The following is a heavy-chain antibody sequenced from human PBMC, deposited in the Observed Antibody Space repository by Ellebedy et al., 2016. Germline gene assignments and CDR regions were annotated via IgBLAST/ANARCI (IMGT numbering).Heavy chain of an antibody. CDR2: IIPVLGRV. J-gene: IGHJ5*02. D-gene: IGHD2-21*01. V-gene: IGHV1-69*13. CDR3: ARVVVPRNNWFDP. CDR1: GDTFSTYT. Sequence: SVKVSCXGSGDTFSTYTINWVRQAPGQGLEWMGGIIPVLGRVHYAQKFQGRVTITADEFASTSYMELSSLTYEDTAVYYCARVVVPRNNWFDPWGQGTLVTVSS.